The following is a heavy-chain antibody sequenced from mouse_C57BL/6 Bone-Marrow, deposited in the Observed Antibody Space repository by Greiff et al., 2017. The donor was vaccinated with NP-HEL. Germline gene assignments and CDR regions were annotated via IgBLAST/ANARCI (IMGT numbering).Heavy chain of an antibody. CDR2: IDPSDSYT. D-gene: IGHD1-1*01. CDR1: GYTFTSYW. V-gene: IGHV1-69*01. J-gene: IGHJ1*03. Sequence: QVQLQQPGAELVMPGASVKLSCKASGYTFTSYWMPWVKQRPGQGLEWIGEIDPSDSYTNYNQKFKGKSTLTVDKSSSTAYMQLSSLTSEDSAVYYCAMGDGSVYWYFDVWGTGTTVTVSS. CDR3: AMGDGSVYWYFDV.